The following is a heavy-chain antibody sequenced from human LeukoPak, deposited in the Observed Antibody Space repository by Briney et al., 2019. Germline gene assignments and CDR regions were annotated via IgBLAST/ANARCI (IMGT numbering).Heavy chain of an antibody. CDR2: IYSGGST. V-gene: IGHV3-53*01. Sequence: GGSLRLSCAASGFTVSSNYMSWVRQAPGKGLEWVSVIYSGGSTYYADSVKGRFTISRDNSKNTLYLQMNSLRAEDTAVYYCAREIQRITMIVVVKSFDYWGQGTLVTVSS. D-gene: IGHD3-22*01. CDR3: AREIQRITMIVVVKSFDY. J-gene: IGHJ4*02. CDR1: GFTVSSNY.